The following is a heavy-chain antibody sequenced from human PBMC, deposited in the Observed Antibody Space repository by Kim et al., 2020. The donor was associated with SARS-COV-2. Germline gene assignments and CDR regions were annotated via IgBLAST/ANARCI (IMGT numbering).Heavy chain of an antibody. CDR3: ARRDGRGYHYALEYFQH. CDR1: GYSFTSYW. Sequence: GESLKISCKGSGYSFTSYWISWVRQMPGKGLEWMGRIDPTDSYTNYSPSFQGHVTISVDKSISTAYLQWSSLKASDTAMYYCARRDGRGYHYALEYFQHWGQGTLVTVSS. D-gene: IGHD3-22*01. CDR2: IDPTDSYT. V-gene: IGHV5-10-1*01. J-gene: IGHJ1*01.